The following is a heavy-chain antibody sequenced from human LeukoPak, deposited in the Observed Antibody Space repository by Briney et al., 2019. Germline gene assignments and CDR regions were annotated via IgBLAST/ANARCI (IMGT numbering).Heavy chain of an antibody. CDR3: ARAKWELLAPYYYYMDV. D-gene: IGHD1-26*01. CDR1: GYTFTSYY. J-gene: IGHJ6*03. CDR2: INPSGGST. Sequence: ASVKVSCKASGYTFTSYYMHWVRQAPGQGLEWMGIINPSGGSTSYAQKFQGRVTMTRDMSTSTVYMELSSLRAEDTAVYYCARAKWELLAPYYYYMDVWGKGTTVTVSS. V-gene: IGHV1-46*01.